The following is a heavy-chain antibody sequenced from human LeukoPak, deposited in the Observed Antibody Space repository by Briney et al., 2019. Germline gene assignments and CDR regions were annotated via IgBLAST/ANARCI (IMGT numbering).Heavy chain of an antibody. Sequence: GGSLSLSCAASGFTFSIYAMSWVRQAPGKGLEWVSGISAGGGTIYYEESVKGRFTISRDNSKNTLYLQMNSLRVEDTAVYYCAKSGRDIVVVPAAIDYWGQGTLVTVSS. V-gene: IGHV3-23*01. CDR1: GFTFSIYA. J-gene: IGHJ4*02. D-gene: IGHD2-2*02. CDR3: AKSGRDIVVVPAAIDY. CDR2: ISAGGGTI.